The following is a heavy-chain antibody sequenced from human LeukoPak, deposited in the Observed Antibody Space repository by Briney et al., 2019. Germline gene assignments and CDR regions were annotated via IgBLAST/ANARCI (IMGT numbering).Heavy chain of an antibody. Sequence: ASVKVSCKASGYTFSGYYMHWVRQAPGQGLEWMGWINPNSGGTKFAQKFQGRVTMTRDTSISTAYMELSSLRSDDTAVYYCARGTEGTVYYWGQGTLATVSS. CDR1: GYTFSGYY. D-gene: IGHD1-14*01. J-gene: IGHJ4*02. CDR2: INPNSGGT. CDR3: ARGTEGTVYY. V-gene: IGHV1-2*02.